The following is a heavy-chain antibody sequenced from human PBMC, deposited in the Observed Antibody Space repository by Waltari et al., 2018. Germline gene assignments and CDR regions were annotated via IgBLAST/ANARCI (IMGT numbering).Heavy chain of an antibody. CDR2: MNPNSGNT. J-gene: IGHJ4*02. CDR3: ARETSASDY. Sequence: QVQLLQSGAEVKPPGASVMVSCRASVSAFPSSVINWVRQAPGQGLEWMGWMNPNSGNTGYAQKFQGRVTMTRNTAISTAYMELSSLRPEDTAVYYCARETSASDYWGQGTLVTVSS. CDR1: VSAFPSSV. V-gene: IGHV1-8*01.